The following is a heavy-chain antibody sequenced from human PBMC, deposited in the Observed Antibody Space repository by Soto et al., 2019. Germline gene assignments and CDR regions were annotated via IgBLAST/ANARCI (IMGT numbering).Heavy chain of an antibody. CDR1: GYPFTGYF. J-gene: IGHJ5*02. CDR2: INPNSGAT. CDR3: ANLPPTPDWFDP. V-gene: IGHV1-2*06. Sequence: XAVKGSCTASGYPFTGYFRHWLRHAPGQGLEWMGRINPNSGATNYARKFQDRVTMTRDTSINTAYMELSSLRSDDTAIYYCANLPPTPDWFDPWGQGTLVTVSS. D-gene: IGHD2-15*01.